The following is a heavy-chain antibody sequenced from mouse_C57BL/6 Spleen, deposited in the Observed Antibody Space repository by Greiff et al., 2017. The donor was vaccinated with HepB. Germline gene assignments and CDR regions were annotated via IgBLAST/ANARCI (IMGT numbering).Heavy chain of an antibody. D-gene: IGHD1-1*01. V-gene: IGHV5-17*01. CDR1: GFTFSDYG. J-gene: IGHJ2*01. CDR2: ISSGSSTI. CDR3: ARQDYYGSLYFDY. Sequence: EVKVVESGGGLVKPGGSLKLSCAASGFTFSDYGMRWVRQAPEKGLEWVAYISSGSSTIYYADTVKGRFTISRDNAKNTLFLQMTSLRSEDTAMYYCARQDYYGSLYFDYWGQGTTLTVSS.